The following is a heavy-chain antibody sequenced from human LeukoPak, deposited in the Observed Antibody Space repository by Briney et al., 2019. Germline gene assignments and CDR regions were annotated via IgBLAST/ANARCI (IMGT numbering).Heavy chain of an antibody. V-gene: IGHV3-30-3*01. CDR2: ISYDGSNK. Sequence: GGSLRLSCAASGFTFSSYAMHWVRQAPGKGLEWVAVISYDGSNKYYADSVKGRFTISRDNSKNTLYLQMNSLRAEDTAVYYCAKDRWGIVVVPAAPLDYWGQGTLVTVSS. CDR3: AKDRWGIVVVPAAPLDY. D-gene: IGHD2-2*01. J-gene: IGHJ4*02. CDR1: GFTFSSYA.